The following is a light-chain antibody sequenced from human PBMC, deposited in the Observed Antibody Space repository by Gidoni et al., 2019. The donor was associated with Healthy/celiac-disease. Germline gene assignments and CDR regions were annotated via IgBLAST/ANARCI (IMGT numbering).Light chain of an antibody. V-gene: IGLV1-44*01. J-gene: IGLJ3*02. Sequence: QSVLTQPPSASGTPAQRVTISCSGSSSNIGSNTVNWYQQLPGTAPKLLIYSNNQRPSGVPDRFSGSKSGTSASLAISGLQSEDEADYYCAAWDDSLNGRWVFGGGTKLTGL. CDR1: SSNIGSNT. CDR3: AAWDDSLNGRWV. CDR2: SNN.